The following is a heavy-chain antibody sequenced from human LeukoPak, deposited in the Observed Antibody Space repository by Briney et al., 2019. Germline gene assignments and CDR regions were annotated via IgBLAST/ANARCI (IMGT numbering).Heavy chain of an antibody. J-gene: IGHJ4*02. CDR1: GGSFSGYY. D-gene: IGHD5-18*01. CDR2: INHSGST. CDR3: ARGPRYSYGIFDY. V-gene: IGHV4-34*01. Sequence: PSETLPLTCAVYGGSFSGYYWSWIRQPPGKGLEWIGEINHSGSTNYNPSLKSRVTISVDTSKNQFSLKLSSVTAADTAVYYCARGPRYSYGIFDYWGQGTLVTVSS.